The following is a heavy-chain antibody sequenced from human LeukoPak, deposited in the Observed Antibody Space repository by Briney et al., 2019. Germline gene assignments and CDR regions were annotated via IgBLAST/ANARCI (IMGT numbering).Heavy chain of an antibody. CDR1: GFTFSNCA. V-gene: IGHV3-23*01. CDR3: AKGGFGRPFDY. Sequence: GGTLGLTCAASGFTFSNCAMSWVRKAPGKGLEWVSVISGSGGSTYYVDSVQGRFTISRDNSKNTLFLQMDSLRAEDTAVYYCAKGGFGRPFDYWGQGTLVTVSS. J-gene: IGHJ4*02. D-gene: IGHD3-10*01. CDR2: ISGSGGST.